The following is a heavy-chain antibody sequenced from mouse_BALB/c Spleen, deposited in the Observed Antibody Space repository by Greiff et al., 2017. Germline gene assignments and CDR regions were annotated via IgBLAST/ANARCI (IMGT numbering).Heavy chain of an antibody. CDR3: ARPPYDYDSAWFAY. CDR2: ISYSGST. V-gene: IGHV3-8*02. Sequence: VQLKESGPSLVKPSQTLSLTCSVTGDSLTSGYWNWIRKFPGNKLEYMGYISYSGSTYYNPSLKSRISITRDTSKNQYYLQLNSVTTEDTATYYCARPPYDYDSAWFAYWGQGTLVTVSA. D-gene: IGHD2-4*01. CDR1: GDSLTSGY. J-gene: IGHJ3*01.